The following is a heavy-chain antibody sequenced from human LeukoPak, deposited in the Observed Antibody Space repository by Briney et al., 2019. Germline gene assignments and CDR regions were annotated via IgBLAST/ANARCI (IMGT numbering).Heavy chain of an antibody. Sequence: KPSETLSLTCTVSGGSISSYYWSWIRQPPGKGLEWIGYIYYSGSTNYNPSLKSRVTISVDTSKNRFSLKLSSVTAADTAVYYCAGGYCSGGSCYSNFDYWGQGTLVTVSS. D-gene: IGHD2-15*01. J-gene: IGHJ4*02. CDR1: GGSISSYY. CDR3: AGGYCSGGSCYSNFDY. CDR2: IYYSGST. V-gene: IGHV4-59*01.